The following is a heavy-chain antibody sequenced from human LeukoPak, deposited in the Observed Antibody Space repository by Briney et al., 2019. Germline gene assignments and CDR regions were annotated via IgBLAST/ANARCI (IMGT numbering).Heavy chain of an antibody. CDR1: GYTFTGYY. Sequence: ASVKVSCKASGYTFTGYYMHWVRQAPGQGLEWMGWINPNSGGTNYAQKFQGRVTTTRDTSISTAYMELSRLRSDDTALYYCARVRGGFYSSGWEVGFDYWGQGTLVTVSS. V-gene: IGHV1-2*02. D-gene: IGHD6-19*01. J-gene: IGHJ4*02. CDR2: INPNSGGT. CDR3: ARVRGGFYSSGWEVGFDY.